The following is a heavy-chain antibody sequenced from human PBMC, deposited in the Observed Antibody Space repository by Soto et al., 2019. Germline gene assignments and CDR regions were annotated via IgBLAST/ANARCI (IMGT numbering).Heavy chain of an antibody. CDR1: GGSISSGGYY. V-gene: IGHV4-31*03. CDR3: ARGCYDSSGYYYFDY. J-gene: IGHJ4*02. Sequence: TLSLTCTVSGGSISSGGYYWSWIRQHPGKGLEWIGYIYYSGSTYYNPSLKSRVTISVDTSKNQFSLKLSSVTAADTAVYYCARGCYDSSGYYYFDYWGQGTLVTVSS. CDR2: IYYSGST. D-gene: IGHD3-22*01.